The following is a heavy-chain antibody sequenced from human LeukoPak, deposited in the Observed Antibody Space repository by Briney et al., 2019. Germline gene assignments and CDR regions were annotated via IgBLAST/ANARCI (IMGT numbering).Heavy chain of an antibody. CDR2: IYYSGST. J-gene: IGHJ4*02. CDR1: GGSVSSGSYY. Sequence: PSETLSLTCTVSGGSVSSGSYYWSWIRQPPGKGLEWIGYIYYSGSTNYNPSLKSRVTISIDTSKNQFSLKLSSVTAADTAVYYCARTRTNWGLSEDLDYWGQGTLVTVSS. D-gene: IGHD7-27*01. V-gene: IGHV4-61*01. CDR3: ARTRTNWGLSEDLDY.